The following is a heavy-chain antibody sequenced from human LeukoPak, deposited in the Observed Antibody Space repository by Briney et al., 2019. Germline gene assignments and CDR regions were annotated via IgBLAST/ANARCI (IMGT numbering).Heavy chain of an antibody. V-gene: IGHV4-34*01. CDR1: GGAFSGYY. D-gene: IGHD6-19*01. J-gene: IGHJ4*02. CDR3: ARQQLRIAVAGFDY. CDR2: SNHSGST. Sequence: SETLSLTCAVYGGAFSGYYWSWIRQPPAKGLEWIGESNHSGSTNYNPSLKSRVTISVDTSKNQFSLKLSSVTAADTAVYYCARQQLRIAVAGFDYWGQGTLVTASS.